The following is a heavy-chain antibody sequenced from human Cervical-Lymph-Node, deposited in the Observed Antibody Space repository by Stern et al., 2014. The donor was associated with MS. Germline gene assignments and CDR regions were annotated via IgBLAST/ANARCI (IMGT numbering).Heavy chain of an antibody. CDR1: GYRFTNNW. D-gene: IGHD1-1*01. Sequence: EVQLVESGAEVRKPGESLRISCEVSGYRFTNNWIGWGRQLPGKGLELMGIIYPGDSETRYSPAFPGHVTILVHQSNTITYLPCGSLKASDTAIYYCARRGHGYMGIDYWGQGTLVTVSS. J-gene: IGHJ4*02. CDR2: IYPGDSET. CDR3: ARRGHGYMGIDY. V-gene: IGHV5-51*03.